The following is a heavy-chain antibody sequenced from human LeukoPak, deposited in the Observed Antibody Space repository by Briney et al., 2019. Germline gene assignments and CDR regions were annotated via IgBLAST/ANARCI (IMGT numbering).Heavy chain of an antibody. CDR2: ISGSGGST. J-gene: IGHJ4*02. V-gene: IGHV3-23*01. CDR3: AKDTTPYDRYYFDY. Sequence: PGGSLRLSCAASGFAFSSYAMSWVRQAPGKGLEWVSAISGSGGSTYYADSVKGRFTISRDNSKNTLYLQMNSLRAEDTAVYYCAKDTTPYDRYYFDYWGQGTLVTVSS. CDR1: GFAFSSYA. D-gene: IGHD2-15*01.